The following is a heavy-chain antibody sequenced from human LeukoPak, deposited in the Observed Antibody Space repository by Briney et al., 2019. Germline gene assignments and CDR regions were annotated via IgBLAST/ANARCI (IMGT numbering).Heavy chain of an antibody. D-gene: IGHD4-17*01. CDR1: GFRFSGYG. Sequence: GGSLRLSCAASGFRFSGYGMHWVRQVPGKGLEWLAFIRYDGSTKFYTDSVKGRFAISRDNSKNTLSLQMNSLRTEDTAVYYCAALHTGTFFDYWGQGTLVTVSS. CDR2: IRYDGSTK. J-gene: IGHJ4*02. V-gene: IGHV3-30*02. CDR3: AALHTGTFFDY.